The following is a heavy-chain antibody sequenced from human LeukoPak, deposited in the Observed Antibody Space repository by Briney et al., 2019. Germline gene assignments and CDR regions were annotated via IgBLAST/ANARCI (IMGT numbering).Heavy chain of an antibody. CDR1: GGSISSRSYY. J-gene: IGHJ5*01. Sequence: SETLSLTCTVSGGSISSRSYYWGWIRQPPGKGLEWIGSIYYSGSTYYNPSLKSRVTISADTTKSQFFLSLNSMTAADTAVYYCARVDSYDSGSHAFDSWGRGTLVTVSS. D-gene: IGHD3-10*01. CDR2: IYYSGST. V-gene: IGHV4-39*07. CDR3: ARVDSYDSGSHAFDS.